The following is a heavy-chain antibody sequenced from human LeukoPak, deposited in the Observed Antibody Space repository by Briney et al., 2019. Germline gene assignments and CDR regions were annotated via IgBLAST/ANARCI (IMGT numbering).Heavy chain of an antibody. Sequence: GGSLRLSCTDSAFTVSNKYMSWDRQAPGKGLEWVSVIYSGGSTYYADSVKGRFTISRDNSKNTLYLQMSSLRAEDAALYYCARGGAYDTNGVLDYWGQGALVTVSS. D-gene: IGHD3-9*01. J-gene: IGHJ4*02. CDR1: AFTVSNKY. CDR2: IYSGGST. CDR3: ARGGAYDTNGVLDY. V-gene: IGHV3-53*01.